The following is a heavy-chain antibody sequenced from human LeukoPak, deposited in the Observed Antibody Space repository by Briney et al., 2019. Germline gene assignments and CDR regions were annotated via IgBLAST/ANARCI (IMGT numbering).Heavy chain of an antibody. CDR1: GFTVSSNY. Sequence: PGGSLRLSCAASGFTVSSNYMSWVRQAPGKGLEWVSVIYSGGSTYYADSVKGRFTISRDNSKNTLYLQMNSLRAEDTAVYYCAKELGPTTVTTNYFDYWGQGTLVTVSS. CDR3: AKELGPTTVTTNYFDY. J-gene: IGHJ4*02. CDR2: IYSGGST. D-gene: IGHD4-17*01. V-gene: IGHV3-53*01.